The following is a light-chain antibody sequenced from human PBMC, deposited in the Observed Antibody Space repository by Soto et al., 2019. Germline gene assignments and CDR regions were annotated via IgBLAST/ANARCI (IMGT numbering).Light chain of an antibody. Sequence: DIQMTQSPSSLSASVGDRVTITCRASQSISSYLNWHQQKPGKAPKLLIYAASSLQSGVPSRFSGSGSGTDFTLTISSLQPEDFATYYCQQSYSTPWTFGQGTKVEFK. CDR3: QQSYSTPWT. J-gene: IGKJ1*01. CDR1: QSISSY. V-gene: IGKV1-39*01. CDR2: AAS.